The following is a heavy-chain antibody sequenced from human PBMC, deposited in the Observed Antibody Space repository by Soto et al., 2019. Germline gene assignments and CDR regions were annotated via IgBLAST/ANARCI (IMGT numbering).Heavy chain of an antibody. J-gene: IGHJ4*02. D-gene: IGHD1-1*01. V-gene: IGHV3-74*01. CDR2: INIDGTTP. Sequence: GGSLRLSCAASGFTFSRHWMHWVRQAPGKGLVWVSRINIDGTTPGYADSVKGRFTISRDNAKNTLYLQMNSLRAEDTAVYYCARDLTWNQADYWGQGTLVTV. CDR3: ARDLTWNQADY. CDR1: GFTFSRHW.